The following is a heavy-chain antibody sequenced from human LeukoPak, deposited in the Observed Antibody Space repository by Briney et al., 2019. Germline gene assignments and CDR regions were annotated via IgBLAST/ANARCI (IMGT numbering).Heavy chain of an antibody. Sequence: GGSLRLSCAASGFTFDDYAMHWVRQAPGKGLEWVSGISWNSGSIGYADSVKGRFTISRDNAKNSLYLQMNSLRAEDTAVYYCAELGITMIGGVWGKGTTVTTSS. V-gene: IGHV3-9*01. CDR1: GFTFDDYA. CDR3: AELGITMIGGV. J-gene: IGHJ6*04. D-gene: IGHD3-10*02. CDR2: ISWNSGSI.